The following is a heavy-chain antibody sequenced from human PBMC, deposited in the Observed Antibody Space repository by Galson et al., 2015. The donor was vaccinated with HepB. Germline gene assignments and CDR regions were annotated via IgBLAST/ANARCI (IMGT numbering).Heavy chain of an antibody. CDR1: GFTFSSYW. J-gene: IGHJ4*02. Sequence: SLRLSCAASGFTFSSYWMHWVRQAPGKGLVWVSRINSDGSSTSYADSVKGRFTISRDNAKNTLYLQMNSLRAEDTAVYYCARVDGVNILPDYWGQGTLVTVSS. CDR2: INSDGSST. D-gene: IGHD3-10*01. V-gene: IGHV3-74*01. CDR3: ARVDGVNILPDY.